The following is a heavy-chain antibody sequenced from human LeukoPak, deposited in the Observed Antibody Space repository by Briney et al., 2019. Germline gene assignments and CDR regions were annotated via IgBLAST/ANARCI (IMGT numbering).Heavy chain of an antibody. D-gene: IGHD2-2*02. Sequence: PGGSLRLSCAASGFRFKNFAMTWVRQAPGKGLEWVSTISASGGGAYYADSVKGRFTISRDNSKDTLPLQMNTLRAEDTAVYYCAKDVRRAEYCSATTCYTSSFDYWGQGTLVTVSS. CDR3: AKDVRRAEYCSATTCYTSSFDY. J-gene: IGHJ4*02. CDR1: GFRFKNFA. CDR2: ISASGGGA. V-gene: IGHV3-23*01.